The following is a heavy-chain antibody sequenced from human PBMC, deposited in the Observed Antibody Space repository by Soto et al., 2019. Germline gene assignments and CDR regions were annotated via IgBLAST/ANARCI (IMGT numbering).Heavy chain of an antibody. J-gene: IGHJ6*02. D-gene: IGHD3-10*01. CDR2: ISNIGFT. CDR1: GGSISSINNHFSNHY. CDR3: TTQGFGGLHGLVYV. V-gene: IGHV4-59*08. Sequence: SETLSLTCTVSGGSISSINNHFSNHYCSWIRLSPGKGLEWIGYISNIGFTRYNPSLKSRVSISVDTSKNQFSLKLTSVTAADTAVYYCTTQGFGGLHGLVYVWGQGNTVTVSS.